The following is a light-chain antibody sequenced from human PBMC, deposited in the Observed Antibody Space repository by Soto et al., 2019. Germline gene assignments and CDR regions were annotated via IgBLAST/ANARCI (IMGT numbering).Light chain of an antibody. CDR1: QTITSRH. Sequence: EIVLTQSPGNLSLPPGERATLSCKASQTITSRHLAWYQQTPGQAPRLLIYAASSRATGIPDRFSGSGSGTDFTLSISRLEPEDSAVYFCQQFGASPRTFGQGTKVEIK. J-gene: IGKJ1*01. V-gene: IGKV3-20*01. CDR2: AAS. CDR3: QQFGASPRT.